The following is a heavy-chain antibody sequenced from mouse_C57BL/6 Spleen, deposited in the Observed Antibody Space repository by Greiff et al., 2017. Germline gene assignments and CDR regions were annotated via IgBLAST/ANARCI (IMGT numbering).Heavy chain of an antibody. V-gene: IGHV1-50*01. CDR2: IDPSDSYT. J-gene: IGHJ4*01. CDR3: ARGWDGAMDY. D-gene: IGHD4-1*01. CDR1: GYTFTSYW. Sequence: QVQLQQPGAELVKPGASVKLSCKASGYTFTSYWMQWVKQRPGQGLEWIGEIDPSDSYTNYNQKFKGKATLTVDTSSSTAYMQLSSLTSEDSEVYYCARGWDGAMDYWGQGTSVTVSS.